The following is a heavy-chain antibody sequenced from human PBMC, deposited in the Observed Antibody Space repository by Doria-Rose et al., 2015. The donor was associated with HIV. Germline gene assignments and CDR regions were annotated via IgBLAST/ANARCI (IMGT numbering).Heavy chain of an antibody. CDR2: TRNKANSYTT. Sequence: EVQLLETGGGLVQPGGSLRLSCAASGFTLSDHYMDWVRQAPGKGLEWVGRTRNKANSYTTEYAASVRGRFTISRDDSRDSLFLQMNSLKTDDTAVYYCARVRTRSGYDIDYWGQGTLVTVSS. CDR1: GFTLSDHY. CDR3: ARVRTRSGYDIDY. D-gene: IGHD6-25*01. J-gene: IGHJ4*02. V-gene: IGHV3-72*01.